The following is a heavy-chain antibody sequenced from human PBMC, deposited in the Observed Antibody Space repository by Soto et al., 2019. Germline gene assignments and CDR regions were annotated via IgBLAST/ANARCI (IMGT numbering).Heavy chain of an antibody. D-gene: IGHD2-8*02. V-gene: IGHV1-2*02. CDR1: GYSFTGYY. Sequence: ASVKVSCKASGYSFTGYYIHWVRQAPGQGLEWMGWINPDSGATNYAQNFQGRVTLTSDTSTSTASMDLTSLTSDDTAVYYCARGDYGTGGYPFPYFDYWGQGTLVTVSS. CDR3: ARGDYGTGGYPFPYFDY. CDR2: INPDSGAT. J-gene: IGHJ4*02.